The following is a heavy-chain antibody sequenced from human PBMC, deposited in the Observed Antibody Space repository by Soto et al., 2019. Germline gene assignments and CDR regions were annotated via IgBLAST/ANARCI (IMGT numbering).Heavy chain of an antibody. CDR1: GGSISSGGYS. Sequence: SETLSLTCAVSGGSISSGGYSWSWIRQPPGKGLEWIGYIYHSGSTYYNPSLKSRVTISVDRSKNQFSLKVSSVTAADTAVYYCARSPRGLGNFDCWGQGTLVTVSS. D-gene: IGHD3-10*01. CDR3: ARSPRGLGNFDC. V-gene: IGHV4-30-2*01. CDR2: IYHSGST. J-gene: IGHJ4*02.